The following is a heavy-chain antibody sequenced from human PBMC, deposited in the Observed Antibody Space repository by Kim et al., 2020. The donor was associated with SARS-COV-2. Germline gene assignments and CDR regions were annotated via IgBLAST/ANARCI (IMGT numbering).Heavy chain of an antibody. CDR3: ARARITMIVVDAFDI. J-gene: IGHJ3*02. D-gene: IGHD3-22*01. V-gene: IGHV4-31*02. Sequence: PSLKSRVTISVDTSKNQFSLKLSSVIAADTAVYYCARARITMIVVDAFDIWGQGTMVTVSS.